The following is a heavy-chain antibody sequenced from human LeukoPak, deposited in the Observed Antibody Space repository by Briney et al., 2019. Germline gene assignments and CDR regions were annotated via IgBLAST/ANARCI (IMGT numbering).Heavy chain of an antibody. J-gene: IGHJ1*01. D-gene: IGHD3-22*01. V-gene: IGHV4-39*02. CDR2: IYYSGST. CDR3: ARRRYYDSTGYLD. Sequence: SETLSLTCTISSGSISSSSYYWGWIRQPPGKGLDWIADIYYSGSTYYNPSLKSRVSISIDTSNNHFSLRLSSVTAADTALYYYARRRYYDSTGYLDWGQGTLVTVSS. CDR1: SGSISSSSYY.